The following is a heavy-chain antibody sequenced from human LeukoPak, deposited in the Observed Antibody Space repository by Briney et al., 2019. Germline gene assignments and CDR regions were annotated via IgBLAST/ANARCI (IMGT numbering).Heavy chain of an antibody. V-gene: IGHV1-8*01. D-gene: IGHD3-22*01. CDR2: MNPNSGNT. CDR1: GYTFTSYD. CDR3: AVWGCGSGYPCHGEAFDI. Sequence: GAPVKVSCKASGYTFTSYDINWVRQATGQGLEWMGWMNPNSGNTGYAQKFQGRVTMTRNTSISTAYMELSSLRSEDTAVYYCAVWGCGSGYPCHGEAFDIWGQGTMVTVSS. J-gene: IGHJ3*02.